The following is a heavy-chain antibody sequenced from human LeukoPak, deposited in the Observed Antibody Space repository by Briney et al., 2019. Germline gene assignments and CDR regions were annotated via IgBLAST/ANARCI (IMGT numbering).Heavy chain of an antibody. D-gene: IGHD3-22*01. J-gene: IGHJ4*02. Sequence: GGSLRLSCAASGFSFSNYAMSWVRQAPGKGLEWVSAISGNGGSLYYADSMKGRFTISRDNSKSELYLQVNSLTAEDTAVYYCAKRDAYDSSGFYPLFDHWGQGTLVTVSS. CDR1: GFSFSNYA. V-gene: IGHV3-23*01. CDR2: ISGNGGSL. CDR3: AKRDAYDSSGFYPLFDH.